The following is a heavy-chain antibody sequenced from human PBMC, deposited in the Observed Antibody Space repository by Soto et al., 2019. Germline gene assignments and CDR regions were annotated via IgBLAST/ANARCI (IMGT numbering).Heavy chain of an antibody. CDR1: GFTFSNVW. V-gene: IGHV3-15*01. Sequence: GGSLRLSCAAYGFTFSNVWMSWVRQAPGKGLEWVGRIRIRDFGGTTDYTAHVQGRFIISRDDSRDMLYLQMSGLRIEDTAVYYCTAEGYPSDYWGQGTLVTVSS. D-gene: IGHD3-16*02. CDR3: TAEGYPSDY. J-gene: IGHJ4*02. CDR2: IRIRDFGGTT.